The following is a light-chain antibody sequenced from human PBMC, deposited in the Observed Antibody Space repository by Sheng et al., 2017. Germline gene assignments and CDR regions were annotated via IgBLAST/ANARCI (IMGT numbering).Light chain of an antibody. CDR1: SGFDVEAYS. CDR2: YKSDSDK. V-gene: IGLV5-45*01. CDR3: VIWHSNAVL. Sequence: QAVLIQPASLSASPGASVSLTCTLRSGFDVEAYSMYWYQQKPGSPPQYLLRYKSDSDKKQGSGVPSRFSGSRDVSANVGILRIAGLQPEDEADYYCVIWHSNAVLFGRGTKLTVL. J-gene: IGLJ3*02.